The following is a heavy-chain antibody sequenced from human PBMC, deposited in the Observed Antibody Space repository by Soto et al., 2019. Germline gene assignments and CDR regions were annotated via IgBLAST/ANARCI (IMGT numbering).Heavy chain of an antibody. D-gene: IGHD3-16*02. Sequence: ASVKVSCKASGYTFTSYGINCVRQATGQGFENMGWMNANTGNTNYAQKFQGRVTITRDTSASTAYMELSSLRSEDTAVYYCARGFPLWFDPWGQGTLVTVSS. J-gene: IGHJ5*02. CDR2: MNANTGNT. CDR1: GYTFTSYG. CDR3: ARGFPLWFDP. V-gene: IGHV1-8*01.